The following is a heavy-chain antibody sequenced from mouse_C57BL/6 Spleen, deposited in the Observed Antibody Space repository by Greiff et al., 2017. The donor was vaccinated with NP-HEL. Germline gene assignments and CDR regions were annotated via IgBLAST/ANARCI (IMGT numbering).Heavy chain of an antibody. Sequence: EVQLQQSGTVLARPGASVKMSCKTSGYTFTSYWMHWVKQRPGQGLEWIGAIYPGNSDTSYNQKFKGKAKLTAVTSASTAYMELSSLTNEDSAVYYCTNDYNGSSEGREFAYWGQGTLVTVSA. D-gene: IGHD1-1*01. CDR2: IYPGNSDT. CDR3: TNDYNGSSEGREFAY. J-gene: IGHJ3*01. CDR1: GYTFTSYW. V-gene: IGHV1-5*01.